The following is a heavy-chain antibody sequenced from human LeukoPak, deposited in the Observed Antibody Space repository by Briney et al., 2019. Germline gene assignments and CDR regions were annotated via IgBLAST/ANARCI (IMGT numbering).Heavy chain of an antibody. Sequence: GGSLRLSCAASGFTFSSYGMHWVRQAPGKGLEWVAFIRYDGSNKYYADSVKGRFTISRDNSKNTLYLQMNSLRAEDTAVYYCAKSRGVYYYYYYMDVWGKGTTVTVSS. CDR1: GFTFSSYG. CDR3: AKSRGVYYYYYYMDV. D-gene: IGHD5-24*01. CDR2: IRYDGSNK. J-gene: IGHJ6*03. V-gene: IGHV3-30*02.